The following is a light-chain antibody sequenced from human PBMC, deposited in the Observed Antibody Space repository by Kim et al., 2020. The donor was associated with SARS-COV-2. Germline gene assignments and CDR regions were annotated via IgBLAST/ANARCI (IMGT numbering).Light chain of an antibody. CDR3: QQYDNLPT. CDR2: DAS. CDR1: QDISNY. V-gene: IGKV1-33*01. Sequence: LSASVGDRVTITCQASQDISNYLNWYQQKPGKAPKLLIYDASNLETGVPSRFSGSGSGTDFTFTISSLQPEDIATYYCQQYDNLPTFGQGTKVDIK. J-gene: IGKJ1*01.